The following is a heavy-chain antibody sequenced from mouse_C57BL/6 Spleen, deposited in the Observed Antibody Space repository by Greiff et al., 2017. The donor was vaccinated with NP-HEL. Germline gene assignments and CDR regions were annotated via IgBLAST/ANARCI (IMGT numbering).Heavy chain of an antibody. CDR1: GFTFTDYY. J-gene: IGHJ2*01. V-gene: IGHV7-3*01. CDR3: ARYGRPYFDY. CDR2: IRNKANGYTT. Sequence: DVHLVESGGGLVQPGGSLSLSCAASGFTFTDYYMSWVRQPPGKALEWLGFIRNKANGYTTEYSASVKGRFTISRDNSQSILYLQMNALRAEDSATYYCARYGRPYFDYWGQGTTLTVSS.